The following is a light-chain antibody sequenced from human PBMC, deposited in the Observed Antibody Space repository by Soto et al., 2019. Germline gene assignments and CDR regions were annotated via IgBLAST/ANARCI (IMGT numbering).Light chain of an antibody. J-gene: IGKJ2*01. CDR2: AAS. Sequence: AIQMTQSPSSLSTSVGDRVTITCRASQGISFDVAWYQQKPGKAPKLLIYAASSLQSGVPSRFSGSGSGTDFTLTISSLQPEDFATYYGLQDYNYPYTVGQGTKMEIK. CDR3: LQDYNYPYT. CDR1: QGISFD. V-gene: IGKV1-6*01.